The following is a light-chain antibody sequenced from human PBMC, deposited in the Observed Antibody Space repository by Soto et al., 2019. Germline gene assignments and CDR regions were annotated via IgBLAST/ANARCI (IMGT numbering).Light chain of an antibody. CDR2: GAS. J-gene: IGKJ3*01. CDR3: QQYNNWPRA. V-gene: IGKV3-15*01. CDR1: HSVANN. Sequence: IVLAQSPATLSLSPGERATISCRASHSVANNYLAWYQQKPRQAPRLLIYGASTRATGIPARFSGSGSGTEFTLTISSLQSEDFAVYYCQQYNNWPRAFGPGTKVDI.